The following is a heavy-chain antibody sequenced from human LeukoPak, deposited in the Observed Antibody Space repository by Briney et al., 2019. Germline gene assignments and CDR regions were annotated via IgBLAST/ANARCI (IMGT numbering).Heavy chain of an antibody. CDR1: GFTFSLYA. Sequence: KTGGSLRLSCAASGFTFSLYAMNWVRQAPGKGLEWVSYINDESSDIHYAGAVRGRFTIPRDDARQTLYLQLSSLRVEDTAVYYCARDTFQPGLIDSWGQGTLVTVSS. CDR3: ARDTFQPGLIDS. D-gene: IGHD2-2*01. CDR2: INDESSDI. J-gene: IGHJ4*02. V-gene: IGHV3-21*05.